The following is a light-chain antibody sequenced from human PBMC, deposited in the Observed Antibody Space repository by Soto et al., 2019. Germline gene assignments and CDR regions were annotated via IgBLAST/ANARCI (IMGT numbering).Light chain of an antibody. CDR2: AAS. CDR1: QSISSH. Sequence: DIQMTQSPSSLSASVGDRVTITCRASQSISSHLNWYQQKPGKAPKLLIHAASNLQSGVPSRFSGSGSGTDFTLTISSLQPEDFATYYCQQSYSTPWTFGQGTKVDIK. V-gene: IGKV1-39*01. J-gene: IGKJ1*01. CDR3: QQSYSTPWT.